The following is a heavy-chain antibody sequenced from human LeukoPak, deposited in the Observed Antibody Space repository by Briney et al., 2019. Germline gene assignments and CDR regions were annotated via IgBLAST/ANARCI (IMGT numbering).Heavy chain of an antibody. D-gene: IGHD5-18*01. V-gene: IGHV4-39*01. CDR2: VYYSGNT. CDR1: GGFISSSDY. J-gene: IGHJ6*03. Sequence: SETLSLTCSVSGGFISSSDYWGWTRQTPGKGLEWIGTVYYSGNTYYNSSLKSRVTISVDTSKNQFSLRLSSLTAADTAVYYCARLSRVRYSSGFQPIHYYYMDVWGKGTTVTVSS. CDR3: ARLSRVRYSSGFQPIHYYYMDV.